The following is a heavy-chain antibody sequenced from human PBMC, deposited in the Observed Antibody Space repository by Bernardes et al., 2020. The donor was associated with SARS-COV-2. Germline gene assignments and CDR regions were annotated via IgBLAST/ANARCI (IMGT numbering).Heavy chain of an antibody. CDR1: GFTFSSYA. V-gene: IGHV3-23*01. CDR2: ISGSGGST. Sequence: GGSLRLSCAASGFTFSSYAMSWVRQAPGKGLEWVSAISGSGGSTYYADSVKGRFTISRDNSKNTLYLQMNSLRAEDTAVYYCAKDPYYDFWSGYYFDYWGQGTLVTVSS. D-gene: IGHD3-3*01. J-gene: IGHJ4*02. CDR3: AKDPYYDFWSGYYFDY.